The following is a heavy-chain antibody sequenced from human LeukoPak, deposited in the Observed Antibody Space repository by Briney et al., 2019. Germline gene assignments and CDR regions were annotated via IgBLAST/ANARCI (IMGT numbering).Heavy chain of an antibody. CDR1: GYTFTGYY. V-gene: IGHV1-46*01. CDR3: ARGGVGATTYVWFDP. Sequence: ASVKVSCKASGYTFTGYYIHWVRQAPGQGLECMGIINPSGGSTSYAQKFQGRATMTRDMSTSTVYMELSSLRSEDTAVYYCARGGVGATTYVWFDPWGQGTLVTVSS. J-gene: IGHJ5*02. CDR2: INPSGGST. D-gene: IGHD1-26*01.